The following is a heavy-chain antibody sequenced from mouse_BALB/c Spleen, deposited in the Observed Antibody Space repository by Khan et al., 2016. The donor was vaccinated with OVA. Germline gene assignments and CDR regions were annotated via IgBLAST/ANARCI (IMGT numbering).Heavy chain of an antibody. V-gene: IGHV9-3-1*01. Sequence: QIQLVQSGPDLKKPGETVKISCKASGYTFTNYGINWVKQAPGKGLKWMGWIYTYTGEPTYADDFKGRFAFSLETSASTAYLQINNLKNEDTATXFWERGGRRAMDYWGQGTSVTVSS. CDR1: GYTFTNYG. J-gene: IGHJ4*01. CDR2: IYTYTGEP. D-gene: IGHD3-3*01. CDR3: ERGGRRAMDY.